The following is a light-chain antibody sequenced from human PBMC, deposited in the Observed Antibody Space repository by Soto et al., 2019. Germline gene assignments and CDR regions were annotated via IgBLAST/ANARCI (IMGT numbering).Light chain of an antibody. Sequence: EIVLTQSPGTLALSPGERATLSCRASQSLSSRYLAWYQQTPGQAPRLLIYGASSRATGVPDRFSGSGSGTDFSLTISRLEPEDFAVYYCQQYDTSRRTFGQGTKVDIK. CDR2: GAS. V-gene: IGKV3-20*01. CDR1: QSLSSRY. CDR3: QQYDTSRRT. J-gene: IGKJ1*01.